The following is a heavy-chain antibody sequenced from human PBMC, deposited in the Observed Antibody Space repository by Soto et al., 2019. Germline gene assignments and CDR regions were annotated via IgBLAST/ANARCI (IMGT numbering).Heavy chain of an antibody. Sequence: QITLKESGPTLVKPTQTLALTCTCSGFSLSTSGVGVGWIRQPPGKALEWLALIYWNDDKRYSPSLKSRLTITKDTSNNQVVLTITNMDPVDTATYYCAHSREGPRTPRRELLLRFHPDYPYYFDYWGQGTLVTASS. J-gene: IGHJ4*02. CDR2: IYWNDDK. V-gene: IGHV2-5*01. CDR3: AHSREGPRTPRRELLLRFHPDYPYYFDY. CDR1: GFSLSTSGVG. D-gene: IGHD3-3*01.